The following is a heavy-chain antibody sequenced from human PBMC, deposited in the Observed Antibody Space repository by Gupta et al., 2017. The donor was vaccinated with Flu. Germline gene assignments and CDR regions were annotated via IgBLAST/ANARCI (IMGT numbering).Heavy chain of an antibody. CDR2: NYWDDDK. J-gene: IGHJ3*02. Sequence: QITLKESGPPLVPPTQTLTLTCTFPGFSLSTRGVGVGWIRLPPGKALEWLADNYWDDDKRYSPALKSRLTITKDTAKNKVVRTRTNIDPVDTATYYCAHSGGDGPHDVLDIGGQGTMVTVSS. D-gene: IGHD2-21*01. CDR3: AHSGGDGPHDVLDI. V-gene: IGHV2-5*02. CDR1: GFSLSTRGVG.